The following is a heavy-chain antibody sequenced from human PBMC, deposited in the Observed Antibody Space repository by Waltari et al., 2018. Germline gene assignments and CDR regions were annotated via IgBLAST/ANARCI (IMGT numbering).Heavy chain of an antibody. CDR2: IYYSGST. J-gene: IGHJ6*03. D-gene: IGHD3-10*01. V-gene: IGHV4-59*01. CDR3: ATATRSGSGSPYYYYMDV. CDR1: GGSISSYY. Sequence: QVQLQESGPGLVKPSETLSLTCTVSGGSISSYYWSWIRPPPAKGLEWIGYIYYSGSTNYNPSLKSRVTISVDTSKNQFSLKLSSVTAADTAVYYCATATRSGSGSPYYYYMDVWGKGTTVTVSS.